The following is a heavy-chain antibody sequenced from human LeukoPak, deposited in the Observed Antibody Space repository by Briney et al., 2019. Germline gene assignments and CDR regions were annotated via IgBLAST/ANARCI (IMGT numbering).Heavy chain of an antibody. Sequence: SETLSLTCTVSGGSISSYYWSWIRQPPGKGLEGIGYFYYSGSTNYNPSLKSRVTISVDTSKNQFSLKLSSVTAADTAVYYCARDVGFLGVTTSYYYYYGMDVWGQGTTVTVSS. D-gene: IGHD3-16*01. J-gene: IGHJ6*02. V-gene: IGHV4-59*01. CDR3: ARDVGFLGVTTSYYYYYGMDV. CDR2: FYYSGST. CDR1: GGSISSYY.